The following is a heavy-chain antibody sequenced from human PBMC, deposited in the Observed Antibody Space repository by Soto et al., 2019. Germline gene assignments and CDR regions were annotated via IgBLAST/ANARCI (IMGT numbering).Heavy chain of an antibody. CDR1: GGIFTNNA. CDR2: VIPLFDTA. CDR3: GTGGHNDGDDFYHGMDV. J-gene: IGHJ6*02. Sequence: QVQVVQSGAEVKKPGSSVKVSCKVSGGIFTNNAISWGRQAPGQGLEWLGGVIPLFDTAYYAQIFLGRLRISADVATTTAYMELSGLTSADTAVYLGGTGGHNDGDDFYHGMDVWGQGITVTVS. D-gene: IGHD4-17*01. V-gene: IGHV1-69*01.